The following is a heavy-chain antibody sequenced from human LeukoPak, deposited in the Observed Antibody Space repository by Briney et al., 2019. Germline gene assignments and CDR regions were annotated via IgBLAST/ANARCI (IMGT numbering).Heavy chain of an antibody. V-gene: IGHV4-4*07. D-gene: IGHD4-17*01. CDR1: GGSISSYY. Sequence: PSETLSLTCTVSGGSISSYYWSWIRQPAGKGLEWIGRIYISGSTNYNPSLKSRVTISVDTSKNQFSLKLSSVTAADTAVYYCARALSTTVTTWFDPWGQGTLVTVSS. J-gene: IGHJ5*02. CDR2: IYISGST. CDR3: ARALSTTVTTWFDP.